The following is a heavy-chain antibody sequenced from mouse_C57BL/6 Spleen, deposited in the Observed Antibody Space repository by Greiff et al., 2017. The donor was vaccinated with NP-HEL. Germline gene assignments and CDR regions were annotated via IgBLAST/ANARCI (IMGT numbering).Heavy chain of an antibody. J-gene: IGHJ2*01. Sequence: EVKLVESEGGLVQPGSSMKLSCTASGFTFSDYYMAWVRQVPEKGLEWVANINYDGSSTYYLDSLKSRFIISRDNAKNILYLQMSSLKSEDTATYYCARVTTVVFDYWGQGTTLTVSS. CDR3: ARVTTVVFDY. V-gene: IGHV5-16*01. CDR1: GFTFSDYY. D-gene: IGHD1-1*01. CDR2: INYDGSST.